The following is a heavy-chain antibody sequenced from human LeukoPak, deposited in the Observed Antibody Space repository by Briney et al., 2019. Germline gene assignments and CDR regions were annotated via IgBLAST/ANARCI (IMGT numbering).Heavy chain of an antibody. CDR2: ISWNSGSI. J-gene: IGHJ4*02. CDR1: GFTFDDYA. D-gene: IGHD6-19*01. Sequence: GRSLRLSCAASGFTFDDYAMHWVRQAPGKGLEWVSGISWNSGSIGYADSVKGRFTISRDNAKNSLYLQMNSLRAEDTALYYCAKDLWGTAVAGTLDYWGQGTLVTVSS. CDR3: AKDLWGTAVAGTLDY. V-gene: IGHV3-9*01.